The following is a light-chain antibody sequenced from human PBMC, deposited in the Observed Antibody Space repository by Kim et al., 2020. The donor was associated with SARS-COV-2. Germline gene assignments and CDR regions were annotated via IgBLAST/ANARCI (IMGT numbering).Light chain of an antibody. V-gene: IGLV2-14*03. J-gene: IGLJ2*01. CDR3: SSFTSISTVL. CDR2: AVS. CDR1: SSVVSGYNI. Sequence: GPSIPIVCNGTSSVVSGYNIVSRYQHHPGKAPNLMIYAVSKRPSGVSNRFSGSKSGNTASLTISGLQAEDEADYYCSSFTSISTVLFGGGTQLTVL.